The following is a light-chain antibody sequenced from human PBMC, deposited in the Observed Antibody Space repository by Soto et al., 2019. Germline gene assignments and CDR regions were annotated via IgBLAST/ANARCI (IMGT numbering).Light chain of an antibody. J-gene: IGKJ2*01. V-gene: IGKV3-20*01. CDR2: AAS. CDR1: QSVYTSH. Sequence: EIALTQSPGTLSLSPGERATPSCKTSQSVYTSHLAWDQQKSGHAPRLLIYAASSRATGIPDRFSGSGSGTDLNLTISRLEPEDFAVYYCQLHVPSLPGYTFGQGTKLEI. CDR3: QLHVPSLPGYT.